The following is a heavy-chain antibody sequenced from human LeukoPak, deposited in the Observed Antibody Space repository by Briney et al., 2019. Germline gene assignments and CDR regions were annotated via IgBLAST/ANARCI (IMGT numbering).Heavy chain of an antibody. D-gene: IGHD6-25*01. CDR1: GFTFSSYS. CDR3: AREISSSGCLDY. J-gene: IGHJ4*02. V-gene: IGHV3-21*01. Sequence: GGSLRLSCAASGFTFSSYSMNWVRQAPGKGLEWVSSITSSSGYIYYADSVKGRFTISRDNAKKLLYLQMNSLRAEDTAVYYCAREISSSGCLDYWGQGTLVTVSS. CDR2: ITSSSGYI.